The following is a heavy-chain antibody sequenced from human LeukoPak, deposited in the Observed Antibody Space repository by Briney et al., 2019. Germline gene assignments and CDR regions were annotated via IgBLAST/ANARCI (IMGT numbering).Heavy chain of an antibody. Sequence: GGSLRLSCAASGLSISNDWMSWVRQAPGKGLEWVARVKSKSAGETTDYAAPVKGRFTISRDDSKNTLYLQMDSLKTEDTAVYYCTLIQGWGSGSYYRDFWGQGTLVTVSS. CDR2: VKSKSAGETT. V-gene: IGHV3-15*01. CDR1: GLSISNDW. D-gene: IGHD3-10*01. CDR3: TLIQGWGSGSYYRDF. J-gene: IGHJ4*02.